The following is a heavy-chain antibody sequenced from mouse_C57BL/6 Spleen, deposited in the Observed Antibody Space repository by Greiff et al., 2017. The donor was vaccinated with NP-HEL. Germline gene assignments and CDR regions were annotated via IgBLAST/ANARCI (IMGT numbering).Heavy chain of an antibody. V-gene: IGHV14-3*01. Sequence: VQLKESVAELVRPGASVKLSCTASGFNIKNTYMHWVKQRPEQGLEWIGRIDPANGNTKYAPKFQGKATITADTSSNTAYLQLSSLTSEDTAIYYCARSYYGSSSWFAYWGQGTLVTVSA. D-gene: IGHD1-1*01. CDR3: ARSYYGSSSWFAY. CDR2: IDPANGNT. J-gene: IGHJ3*01. CDR1: GFNIKNTY.